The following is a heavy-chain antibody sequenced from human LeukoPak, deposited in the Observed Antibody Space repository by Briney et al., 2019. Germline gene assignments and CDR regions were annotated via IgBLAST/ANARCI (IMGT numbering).Heavy chain of an antibody. D-gene: IGHD5-18*01. CDR2: ISPSGGIT. CDR1: GFTFSSHG. Sequence: GGSLRLSCAASGFTFSSHGMNWVRQAPGKGLEWVSGISPSGGITYYTDSVKGRFTISRDNSKNTLYLQMNSLRAEDTAVYYCASYGYSYGEGDGYYMDVWGKGTTVTISS. V-gene: IGHV3-23*01. J-gene: IGHJ6*03. CDR3: ASYGYSYGEGDGYYMDV.